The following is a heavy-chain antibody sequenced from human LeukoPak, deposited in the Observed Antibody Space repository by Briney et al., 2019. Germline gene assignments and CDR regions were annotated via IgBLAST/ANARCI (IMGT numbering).Heavy chain of an antibody. V-gene: IGHV3-7*01. J-gene: IGHJ4*02. Sequence: PGGSLRHSCAASGFTFSSNWMSWVRQAPGKGLEWVANIKQDGTEKNYVDSVKGRFTISRDNAKNSLYLQMNSLRAEDTAVYYCAKAGNGFGYWGQGALVTVSS. CDR1: GFTFSSNW. CDR3: AKAGNGFGY. CDR2: IKQDGTEK. D-gene: IGHD2-8*01.